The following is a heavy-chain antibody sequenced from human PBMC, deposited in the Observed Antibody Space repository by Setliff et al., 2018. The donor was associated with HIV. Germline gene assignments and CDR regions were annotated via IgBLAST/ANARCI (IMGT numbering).Heavy chain of an antibody. D-gene: IGHD3-16*02. CDR1: GFTFSTSN. V-gene: IGHV3-21*01. CDR2: ISSSSTYV. Sequence: PGGSLRLSCAASGFTFSTSNMNWVRQAPGKGLEWVSSISSSSTYVYYADSVKGRFTVSRDNAKNSLYLHLNSLRAEDTAVYYCARAQDVWGSYRYTNYYYYMGVWGTGTTVTVSS. J-gene: IGHJ6*03. CDR3: ARAQDVWGSYRYTNYYYYMGV.